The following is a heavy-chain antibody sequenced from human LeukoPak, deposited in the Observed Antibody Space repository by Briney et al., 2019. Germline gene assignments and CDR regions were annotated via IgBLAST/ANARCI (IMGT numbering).Heavy chain of an antibody. CDR3: ASPGVLRFLPYYMDV. CDR2: IYTSGRT. Sequence: SQTLSLTCTVSGGSISSGSFYWSWIRQPAGKGLEWIGRIYTSGRTNYNPSLKSRVTILVDTSKNQFSLNLRSVTAADTAVYYCASPGVLRFLPYYMDVWGKGTTVTVSS. J-gene: IGHJ6*03. D-gene: IGHD3-3*01. V-gene: IGHV4-61*02. CDR1: GGSISSGSFY.